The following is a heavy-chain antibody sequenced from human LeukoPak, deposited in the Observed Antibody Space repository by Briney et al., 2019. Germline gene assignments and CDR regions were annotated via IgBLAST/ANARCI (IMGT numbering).Heavy chain of an antibody. Sequence: PGGSLRLSCAASGFTFSSYWMHWVRQPPGKGLVWVSRINSDGSSTDYADSVKGRFTISRDNAKNTLYLQMNSLRDEDTAVYYCSRIPITTTTSLDYWGQGTLVTVSS. CDR2: INSDGSST. J-gene: IGHJ4*02. CDR1: GFTFSSYW. D-gene: IGHD1-20*01. CDR3: SRIPITTTTSLDY. V-gene: IGHV3-74*01.